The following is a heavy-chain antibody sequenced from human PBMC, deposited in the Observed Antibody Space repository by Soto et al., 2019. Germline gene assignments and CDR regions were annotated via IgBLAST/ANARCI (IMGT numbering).Heavy chain of an antibody. V-gene: IGHV1-45*02. CDR1: GYTFTYRY. CDR2: ITPFNGNT. J-gene: IGHJ4*02. CDR3: ATSIQLWSPWDY. Sequence: GASVKVSCKASGYTFTYRYLHWVRQAPGQALEWMGWITPFNGNTNYAQKFQDRVTITRGRSMSTAYMELSSLRSEDTAMYYCATSIQLWSPWDYWGQGTLVTVSS. D-gene: IGHD5-18*01.